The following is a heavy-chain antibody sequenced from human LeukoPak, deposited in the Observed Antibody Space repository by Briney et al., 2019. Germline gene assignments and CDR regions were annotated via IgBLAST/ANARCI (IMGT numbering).Heavy chain of an antibody. Sequence: PGGSLRLSCAASGFTVSSNYMSWVRQAPGKGLEWVSAISGSGGSTYYADSVKGRFTISRDNSKNTLYLQMNSLRAEDTAVYYCAKYCSGGSCYYWGQGTLVTVSS. CDR2: ISGSGGST. D-gene: IGHD2-15*01. V-gene: IGHV3-23*01. CDR1: GFTVSSNY. CDR3: AKYCSGGSCYY. J-gene: IGHJ4*02.